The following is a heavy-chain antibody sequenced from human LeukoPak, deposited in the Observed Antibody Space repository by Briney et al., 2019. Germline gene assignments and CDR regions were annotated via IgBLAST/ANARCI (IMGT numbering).Heavy chain of an antibody. V-gene: IGHV3-48*01. J-gene: IGHJ4*02. CDR3: ARDGDSFTIPYYFDY. D-gene: IGHD3-3*01. CDR1: GFTFSSYS. CDR2: ISSRSSSK. Sequence: GGSLRLSCAASGFTFSSYSMNWVRQAPGKGLEWISYISSRSSSKYYADSVKGRFTTSRDNAKKSLYLQMNSLRAEDTAVYYCARDGDSFTIPYYFDYWGQGTLVTVSS.